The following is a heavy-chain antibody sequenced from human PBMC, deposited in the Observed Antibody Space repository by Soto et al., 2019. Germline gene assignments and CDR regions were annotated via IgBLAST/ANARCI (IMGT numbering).Heavy chain of an antibody. Sequence: ASVKVSCKASGYPFTTYGISWVRQAPGQGLEWMGWISGYNGDTNYAQKFQGRVTMTVDTSTGTAYMEVRSLTSDDTAVYYCAKNGQPPYYYYGLDVWGQGTKVTVSS. V-gene: IGHV1-18*01. D-gene: IGHD2-8*01. CDR2: ISGYNGDT. J-gene: IGHJ6*02. CDR3: AKNGQPPYYYYGLDV. CDR1: GYPFTTYG.